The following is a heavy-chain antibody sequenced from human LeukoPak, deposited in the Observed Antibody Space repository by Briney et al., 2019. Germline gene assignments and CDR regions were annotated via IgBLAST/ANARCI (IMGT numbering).Heavy chain of an antibody. V-gene: IGHV4-59*08. Sequence: PSETLSLTCTVSGGSISSYYWSWIRQPPGEGLEWIGYIYYSGSTNYNPSLKSRVTISVDTSKNQFSLKLSSVTAADTAVYYFARLAPGIAAAGTWFDPWGQGTRVTVSS. CDR3: ARLAPGIAAAGTWFDP. J-gene: IGHJ5*02. D-gene: IGHD6-13*01. CDR2: IYYSGST. CDR1: GGSISSYY.